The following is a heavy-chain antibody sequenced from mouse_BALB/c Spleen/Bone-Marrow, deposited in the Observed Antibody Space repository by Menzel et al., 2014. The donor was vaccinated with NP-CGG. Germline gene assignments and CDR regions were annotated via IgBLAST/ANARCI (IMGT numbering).Heavy chain of an antibody. CDR1: GFNIKDTY. J-gene: IGHJ2*01. Sequence: EVHLVESGAELVKPGASVKLSCTASGFNIKDTYIHWVKRRPEQGLEWIGRIDPENGNIKYDPKFQVKATITADTSSNTAYLQLSSLTSEDTAVYYCTRRGFDLWGQGTTLTVSS. CDR3: TRRGFDL. CDR2: IDPENGNI. V-gene: IGHV14-3*02.